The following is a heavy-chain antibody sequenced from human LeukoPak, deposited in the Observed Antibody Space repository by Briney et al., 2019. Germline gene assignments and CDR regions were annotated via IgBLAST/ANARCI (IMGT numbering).Heavy chain of an antibody. CDR1: GGSISSYY. J-gene: IGHJ4*02. V-gene: IGHV4-59*01. CDR3: ARYVWGSYPTFEDY. D-gene: IGHD3-16*02. CDR2: IYYSGSA. Sequence: PSETLSLTCTVSGGSISSYYWSWIRQPPGKGLEWIGYIYYSGSANYNPSLKSRVTISVDTSKNQFSLKLSSVTAADTAVYYCARYVWGSYPTFEDYWGQGTLVTVSS.